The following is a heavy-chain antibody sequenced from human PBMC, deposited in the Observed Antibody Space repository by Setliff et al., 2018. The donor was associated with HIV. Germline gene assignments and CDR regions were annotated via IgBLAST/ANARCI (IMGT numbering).Heavy chain of an antibody. V-gene: IGHV1-2*02. CDR2: INPNSGGT. D-gene: IGHD3-22*01. CDR1: GYTFTGYY. Sequence: GASVKVSCKASGYTFTGYYMHWVRQAPGQGLEWMGWINPNSGGTNYAQKFQGRVTMTRDTSISTAYMELSRLRSDDTAVYYCAREEDYYDSSGYIDYWGQGTQVTVSS. CDR3: AREEDYYDSSGYIDY. J-gene: IGHJ4*02.